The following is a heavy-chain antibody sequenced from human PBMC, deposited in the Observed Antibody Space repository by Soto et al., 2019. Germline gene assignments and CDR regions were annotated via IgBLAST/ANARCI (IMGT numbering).Heavy chain of an antibody. CDR2: IYYSGST. CDR1: GGSISSGDYY. V-gene: IGHV4-30-4*01. J-gene: IGHJ3*02. CDR3: ARSGEQSRSAFDI. D-gene: IGHD4-17*01. Sequence: QVQLQESGPGLVKPSQTLSLTCTVSGGSISSGDYYWSWIRQPPGKGLEWIGYIYYSGSTYYNPSLKSRVTISVDTSKNQSSRKLSSVTAADTAVYYCARSGEQSRSAFDIGGQGTMVTVSS.